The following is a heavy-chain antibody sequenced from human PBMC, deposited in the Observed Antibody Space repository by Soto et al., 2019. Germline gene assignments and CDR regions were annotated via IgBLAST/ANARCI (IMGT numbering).Heavy chain of an antibody. CDR1: GFTFSSHA. J-gene: IGHJ4*02. CDR2: ISGSDDGT. V-gene: IGHV3-23*01. Sequence: EVQLLESGGGLVQPGGSLRLSCEASGFTFSSHAMSSVRQAPGKGLEWVLAISGSDDGTFDADSVRGRFTNTRDNSKNTLKLDMSSLRVEDTTIYYCTPDHCTRSRYYFDFWGQGSRVTVSS. CDR3: TPDHCTRSRYYFDF. D-gene: IGHD2-8*01.